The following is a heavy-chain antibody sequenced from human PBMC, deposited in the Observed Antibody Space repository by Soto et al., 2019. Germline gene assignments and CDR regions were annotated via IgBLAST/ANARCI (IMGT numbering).Heavy chain of an antibody. CDR3: ARDSPLPDSSSRTFRGYYYGMDV. D-gene: IGHD6-13*01. J-gene: IGHJ6*02. V-gene: IGHV1-69*13. CDR1: GGTFSSYA. CDR2: IIPIFGTA. Sequence: GASVKVSCKASGGTFSSYAISWVRQAPGQGLEWMGGIIPIFGTANYAQKFQGRVTITADESTSTAYMELSSLRSEDTAVYYCARDSPLPDSSSRTFRGYYYGMDVWGQGTTVTVSS.